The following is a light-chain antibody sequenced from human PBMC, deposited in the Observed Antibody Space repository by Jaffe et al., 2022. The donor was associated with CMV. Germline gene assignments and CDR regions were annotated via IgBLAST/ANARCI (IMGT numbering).Light chain of an antibody. CDR1: QGISNS. Sequence: DIQMTQSPSSLSASVGDRVTITCRASQGISNSLAWYQQKPGKAPKLLLYTASRLESGVPSRFSGSGSGTDYTLTISSLQSEDFATYYCQQYYSTSLAFGQGTKVEIK. V-gene: IGKV1-NL1*01. CDR2: TAS. CDR3: QQYYSTSLA. J-gene: IGKJ1*01.